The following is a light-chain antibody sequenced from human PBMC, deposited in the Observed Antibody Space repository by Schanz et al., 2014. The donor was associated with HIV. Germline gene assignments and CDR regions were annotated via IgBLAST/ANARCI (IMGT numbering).Light chain of an antibody. Sequence: DIQMTQSPSSLSASVGDRVTITCRASQNVISYVNWYQQKPGKAPKLVIYKASSLESGVPSRFSGSGSGTEFTLTISSLQPDDFATYYCHQYKSSSRTFGQGTKVEIK. CDR1: QNVISY. CDR3: HQYKSSSRT. V-gene: IGKV1-5*03. CDR2: KAS. J-gene: IGKJ1*01.